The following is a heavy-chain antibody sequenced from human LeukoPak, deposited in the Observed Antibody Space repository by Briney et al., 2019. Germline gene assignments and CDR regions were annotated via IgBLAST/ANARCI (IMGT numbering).Heavy chain of an antibody. CDR2: IKSKIDGGTT. CDR3: TTDRNNWNDVGY. CDR1: GFTFSDAW. D-gene: IGHD1-1*01. J-gene: IGHJ4*02. Sequence: AGGSLRLSCAASGFTFSDAWMTWVRQAPGKGLEWVGRIKSKIDGGTTDYAAPVKGRFSISRDDTKNTLYLQMVNLKTEDTAMYYCTTDRNNWNDVGYWGQGTLVTVSS. V-gene: IGHV3-15*01.